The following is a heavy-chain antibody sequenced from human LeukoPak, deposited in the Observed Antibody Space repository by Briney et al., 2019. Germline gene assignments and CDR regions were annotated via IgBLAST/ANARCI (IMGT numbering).Heavy chain of an antibody. D-gene: IGHD5-24*01. J-gene: IGHJ4*02. Sequence: SETLSLTCAVYGGSFRGYYWSCIRQPPGKGLEWIGEINHSGSTNYSPSLKSRVTISVDTSKNQFSLKLSSVTAADTAVYYCARWGWLQSVFDYWGQGTLVTVPS. V-gene: IGHV4-34*01. CDR3: ARWGWLQSVFDY. CDR1: GGSFRGYY. CDR2: INHSGST.